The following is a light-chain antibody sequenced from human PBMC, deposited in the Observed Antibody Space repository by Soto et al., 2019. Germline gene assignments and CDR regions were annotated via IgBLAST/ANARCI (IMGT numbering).Light chain of an antibody. CDR1: QSLTSY. Sequence: EIVMTQSPATLSVSPGETATLSCRASQSLTSYLAWYQQKPDQAPRLLIYGISTRATDIPARFSGSGSGTEFTLTISSLQSEDFAVYYCQQYNNWPRTFGQGTKVDIK. V-gene: IGKV3-15*01. CDR2: GIS. J-gene: IGKJ1*01. CDR3: QQYNNWPRT.